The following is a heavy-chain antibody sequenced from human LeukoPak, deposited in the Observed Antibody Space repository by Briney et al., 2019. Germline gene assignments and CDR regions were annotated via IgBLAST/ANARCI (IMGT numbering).Heavy chain of an antibody. CDR3: ANVYDTSGVRGNY. D-gene: IGHD3-22*01. CDR1: GFTFRSYA. CDR2: ISGSGDST. V-gene: IGHV3-23*01. Sequence: GGSLRLPCAASGFTFRSYAMSWVRQAPGKGLEWVSAISGSGDSTYYADSVKGRFTISRDNSQNTLYLQMNSLRVEDTAVYYCANVYDTSGVRGNYWGQGTLVTVST. J-gene: IGHJ4*02.